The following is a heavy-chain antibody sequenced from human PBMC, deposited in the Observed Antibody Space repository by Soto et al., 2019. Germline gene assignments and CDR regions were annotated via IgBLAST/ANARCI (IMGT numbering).Heavy chain of an antibody. Sequence: SVXVAFKASGGTFSIHARIWVRQAPGQGLEWMGGIIPIFRTAKYAQNLQGRVTITADESKSTAYMELSSLRSEDTAVYYCARGETYLGVWGQGTKV. V-gene: IGHV1-69*01. D-gene: IGHD2-8*01. J-gene: IGHJ6*02. CDR2: IIPIFRTA. CDR1: GGTFSIHA. CDR3: ARGETYLGV.